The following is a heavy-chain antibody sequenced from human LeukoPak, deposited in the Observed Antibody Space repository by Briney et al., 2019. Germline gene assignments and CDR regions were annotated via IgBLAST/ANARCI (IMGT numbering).Heavy chain of an antibody. CDR2: IYHSGSN. V-gene: IGHV4-38-2*01. CDR3: AIAVAGTIDY. CDR1: GYSISSGYY. Sequence: SETLSLTCAVSGYSISSGYYGGWVRQPPGEGLEWIGSIYHSGSNYYNPSVKGRVTISGDTSKNQFSLKLSSVTGTDTAVYSCAIAVAGTIDYWGQGTLVTVSS. J-gene: IGHJ4*02. D-gene: IGHD6-19*01.